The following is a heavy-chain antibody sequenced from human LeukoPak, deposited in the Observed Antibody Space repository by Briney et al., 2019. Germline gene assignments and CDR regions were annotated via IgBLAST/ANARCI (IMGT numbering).Heavy chain of an antibody. D-gene: IGHD3-16*01. Sequence: DSVNVSCKASGYTFTSYYMHWVRQAPGQGLEWMGIIKPNNYYTNYAQKFQGRVTMTRDTSTSTVYMELSSLRSEDTAVYFCAREEEGGTFDYWGQGTIVTVSS. CDR1: GYTFTSYY. J-gene: IGHJ4*02. CDR3: AREEEGGTFDY. V-gene: IGHV1-46*01. CDR2: IKPNNYYT.